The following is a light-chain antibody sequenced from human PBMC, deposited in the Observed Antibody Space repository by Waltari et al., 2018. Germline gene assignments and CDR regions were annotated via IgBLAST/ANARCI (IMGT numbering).Light chain of an antibody. CDR1: RSDVGGYIY. CDR3: CSYADGNTYL. J-gene: IGLJ1*01. V-gene: IGLV2-11*02. CDR2: DLT. Sequence: QSALTQPRSVAVSPGQAVTIPCTGTRSDVGGYIYVSWYQQRPGQAPKLLIYDLTYRPSGVPDRFSGSKSGNTASLTISGLQAEDEADYYCCSYADGNTYLFGTGTFVTVL.